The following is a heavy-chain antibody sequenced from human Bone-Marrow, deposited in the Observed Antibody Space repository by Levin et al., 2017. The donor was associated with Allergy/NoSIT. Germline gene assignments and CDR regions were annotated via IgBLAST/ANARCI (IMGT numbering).Heavy chain of an antibody. V-gene: IGHV1-3*04. CDR1: GYTFDSYS. J-gene: IGHJ6*02. Sequence: GESLKISCKASGYTFDSYSMHWVRQAPGQRPEWMGWINTGSGNTKYSQRLQGRVTITTEPSASTAYMELSSLTIEDTAVYYCALPGGRSYAMDVWGQGTTVTVSS. CDR2: INTGSGNT. D-gene: IGHD3-16*01. CDR3: ALPGGRSYAMDV.